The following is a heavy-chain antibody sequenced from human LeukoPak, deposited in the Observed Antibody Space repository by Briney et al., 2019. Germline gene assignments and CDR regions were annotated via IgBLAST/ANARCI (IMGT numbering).Heavy chain of an antibody. CDR1: GFTFSSYV. CDR2: ISGSGGST. Sequence: GGSLRLSCAASGFTFSSYVMGWVRLAPGKGLEWVSSISGSGGSTYYADSVKGRFTISRDNSKNTLFLQMNSLRAEDTAVYYCAKSVLYDYVWGSYGYWGQGTLVTVSS. J-gene: IGHJ4*02. CDR3: AKSVLYDYVWGSYGY. V-gene: IGHV3-23*01. D-gene: IGHD3-16*01.